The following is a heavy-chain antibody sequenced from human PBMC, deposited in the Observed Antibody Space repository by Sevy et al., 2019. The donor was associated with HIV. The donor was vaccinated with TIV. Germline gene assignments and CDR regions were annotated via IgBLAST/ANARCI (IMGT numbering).Heavy chain of an antibody. CDR3: ANSFQGGQQPGLRRYYYYYGMDV. V-gene: IGHV3-23*01. CDR1: GFTFSSYA. J-gene: IGHJ6*02. Sequence: GGSLRLSCAASGFTFSSYAMNWVRQAPGKGLEWVSGISGSGGSGDKTNYADSVKGRFTISRDNSKNTLYLQMNSLRAEDTAVYYCANSFQGGQQPGLRRYYYYYGMDVWGQGTTVTVSS. D-gene: IGHD6-13*01. CDR2: ISGSGGSGDKT.